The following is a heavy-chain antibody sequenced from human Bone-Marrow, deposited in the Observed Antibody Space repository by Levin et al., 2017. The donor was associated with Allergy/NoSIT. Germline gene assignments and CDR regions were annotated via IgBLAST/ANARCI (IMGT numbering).Heavy chain of an antibody. CDR3: AKGPSDYYGLDV. CDR2: ISGRAVNT. CDR1: GFTFSSYV. J-gene: IGHJ6*02. D-gene: IGHD3-10*01. V-gene: IGHV3-23*01. Sequence: PGESLKISCAASGFTFSSYVMSWVRQAPGKGLEWVSAISGRAVNTYYADFVKGRFTISRDNSKHTLYLQMNSLRAEDTAVYYCAKGPSDYYGLDVWGQGTTVTVSS.